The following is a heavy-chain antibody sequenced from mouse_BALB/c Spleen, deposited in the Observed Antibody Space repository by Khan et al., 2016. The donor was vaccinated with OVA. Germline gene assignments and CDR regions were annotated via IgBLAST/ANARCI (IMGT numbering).Heavy chain of an antibody. V-gene: IGHV1S81*02. D-gene: IGHD2-2*01. CDR1: GYTFSSYY. J-gene: IGHJ3*01. Sequence: LVESGAELVKPGASVKLSCKASGYTFSSYYMYWVKQRPGQGLEWIGEINPNNGGTNFNQNFKSKATLTVDKSSSTAFMQLSSLTSEDSAVYYFTRSEYGSFAYWGQGTLVTVSA. CDR3: TRSEYGSFAY. CDR2: INPNNGGT.